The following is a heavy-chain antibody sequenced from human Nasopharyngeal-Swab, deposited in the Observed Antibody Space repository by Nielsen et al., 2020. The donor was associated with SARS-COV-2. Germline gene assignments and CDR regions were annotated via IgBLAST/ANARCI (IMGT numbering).Heavy chain of an antibody. V-gene: IGHV3-13*01. Sequence: GGSLRLSCAASGFTFSSYDMHWVRQATGKGLEWVSAIGTAGDTYYPGSVKGRFTISRENAKNSLYLQMNSLRAEDTALYYCAKSPVGPMVRGVIGAFDIWGQGTMVTVSS. CDR3: AKSPVGPMVRGVIGAFDI. D-gene: IGHD3-10*01. CDR2: IGTAGDT. J-gene: IGHJ3*02. CDR1: GFTFSSYD.